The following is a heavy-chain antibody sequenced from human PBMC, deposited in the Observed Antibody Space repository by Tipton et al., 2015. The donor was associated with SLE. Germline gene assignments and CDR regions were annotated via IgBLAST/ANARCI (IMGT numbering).Heavy chain of an antibody. D-gene: IGHD3-22*01. CDR3: ARARYYYDSSGYYYGWYFDL. CDR2: INHSGST. J-gene: IGHJ2*01. Sequence: TLSLTCAVYGGSFSGYYWSWIRQPPGKGLEWIGEINHSGSTNYNPSLKSRVTISVDTSKNQFSLKLSSVTAADTAVYYCARARYYYDSSGYYYGWYFDLWGRGTLVTVSS. V-gene: IGHV4-34*01. CDR1: GGSFSGYY.